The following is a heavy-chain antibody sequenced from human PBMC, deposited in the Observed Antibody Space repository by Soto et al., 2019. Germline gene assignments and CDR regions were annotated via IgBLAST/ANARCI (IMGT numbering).Heavy chain of an antibody. D-gene: IGHD2-2*01. Sequence: QVQLVQSGAEVKKPGSSVKVSCKASGGTFSSYTISWVRQAPGQGLEWMGRIIPMLGIANYAQKFQGRVTIPATKPTSTAYMELSSLRSEVTAVYYWAMEDFSWTSSSRDYWGQGTLVTVS. CDR1: GGTFSSYT. J-gene: IGHJ4*02. V-gene: IGHV1-69*02. CDR2: IIPMLGIA. CDR3: AMEDFSWTSSSRDY.